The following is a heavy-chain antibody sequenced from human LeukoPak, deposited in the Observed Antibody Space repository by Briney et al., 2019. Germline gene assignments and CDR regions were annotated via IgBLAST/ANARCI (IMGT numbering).Heavy chain of an antibody. CDR3: AKIRDGYNFRGAFDY. CDR1: GFTFSSYG. D-gene: IGHD5-24*01. CDR2: IWYDGSNK. V-gene: IGHV3-33*06. J-gene: IGHJ4*02. Sequence: GGSLRLSCAASGFTFSSYGMHWVRQAPGKGLEWVAVIWYDGSNKYYADSAKGRFTISRDNSKNTLYLQMNSLRAEDTAVYYCAKIRDGYNFRGAFDYWGQGTLVTVSS.